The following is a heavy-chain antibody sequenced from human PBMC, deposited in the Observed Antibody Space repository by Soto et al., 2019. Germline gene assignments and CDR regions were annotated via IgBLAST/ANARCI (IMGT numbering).Heavy chain of an antibody. D-gene: IGHD1-26*01. CDR3: AKDRMGASGWFDP. Sequence: GGSLRLSCVASGFSFSSYTMNWVRQAPGKGLEWVSGVSGNGGNTYYADSVKGRFSVSRDNSKNTLYLQLNSLRAEDTAIYYCAKDRMGASGWFDPWGQGTPVTVSS. J-gene: IGHJ5*02. CDR2: VSGNGGNT. V-gene: IGHV3-23*01. CDR1: GFSFSSYT.